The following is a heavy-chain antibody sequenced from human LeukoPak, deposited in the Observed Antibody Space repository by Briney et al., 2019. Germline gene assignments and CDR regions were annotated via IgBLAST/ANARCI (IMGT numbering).Heavy chain of an antibody. CDR2: IGASGGST. Sequence: ETLSLTCTVSGGSISSSGYYWGWIRQAPGKGLEWVSGIGASGGSTYYADSVKGRFTISRDNSKNTLYLQMNSLRTEDTAVYYCAKAEGYDILTGLDYWGQGTLVTVSS. V-gene: IGHV3-23*01. D-gene: IGHD3-9*01. CDR3: AKAEGYDILTGLDY. CDR1: GGSISSSGYY. J-gene: IGHJ4*02.